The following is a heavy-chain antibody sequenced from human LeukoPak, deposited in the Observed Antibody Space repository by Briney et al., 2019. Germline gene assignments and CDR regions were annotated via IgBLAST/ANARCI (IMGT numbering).Heavy chain of an antibody. CDR3: ARAGGTMVRGAPGAVVY. CDR1: GGTFSSYA. J-gene: IGHJ4*02. CDR2: IIPILGIA. Sequence: ASVKVSCKASGGTFSSYAISWVRQAPGQGLEWMGRIIPILGIANYAQKFQGRVTITADKSTSTAYMELSSLRSEDTAVYYCARAGGTMVRGAPGAVVYWGQGTLVTVSS. D-gene: IGHD3-10*01. V-gene: IGHV1-69*04.